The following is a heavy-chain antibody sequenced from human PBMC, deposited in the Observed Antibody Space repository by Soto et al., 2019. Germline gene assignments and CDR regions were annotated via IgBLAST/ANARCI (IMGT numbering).Heavy chain of an antibody. CDR3: ARPKFIRASAGNGWFYT. Sequence: PSETPSPTWTVSGGSIGNSSYFWGGIRQPPGKGLEWIGSIFYTGSNYYSPSLKGRLIISVDPSKNQFCLNLTSVTASYTQLNYCARPKFIRASAGNGWFYTCGQNTLV. D-gene: IGHD6-13*01. J-gene: IGHJ5*02. CDR2: IFYTGSN. CDR1: GGSIGNSSYF. V-gene: IGHV4-39*01.